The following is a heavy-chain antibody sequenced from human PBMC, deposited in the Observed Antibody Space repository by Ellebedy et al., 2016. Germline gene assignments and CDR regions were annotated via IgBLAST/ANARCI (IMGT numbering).Heavy chain of an antibody. Sequence: HTGGSLRLSCAASGFTFSNFWMHWVRQAPGKGLVWVSRITSDGSSTTYADSVKGRFTISRDSARKTLYLQMNSLRAEDTAVYYCAREVSGGYDYWGQGTLVTVSS. V-gene: IGHV3-74*01. CDR3: AREVSGGYDY. D-gene: IGHD2-15*01. CDR1: GFTFSNFW. CDR2: ITSDGSST. J-gene: IGHJ4*02.